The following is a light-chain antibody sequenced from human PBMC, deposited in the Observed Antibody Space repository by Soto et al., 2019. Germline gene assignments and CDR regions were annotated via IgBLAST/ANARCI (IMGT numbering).Light chain of an antibody. CDR1: ETISSDK. J-gene: IGKJ1*01. Sequence: EIVLTQSPGTLSVSPGDGATLSCRASETISSDKLAWYQQKPGQPPSLLIYGTFSRATGIPDRFSGSGSGTDFTLTISRLEPEDSAIYYCQQYGSWTFGQGTKVEI. V-gene: IGKV3-20*01. CDR3: QQYGSWT. CDR2: GTF.